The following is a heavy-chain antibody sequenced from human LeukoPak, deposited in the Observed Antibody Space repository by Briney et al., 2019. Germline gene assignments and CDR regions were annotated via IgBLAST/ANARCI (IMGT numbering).Heavy chain of an antibody. V-gene: IGHV4-39*07. CDR1: GGSISSSSYY. J-gene: IGHJ5*02. CDR3: ARRKGGIQLWLAISWFDP. D-gene: IGHD5-18*01. CDR2: INHSGST. Sequence: SETLSLTCTVSGGSISSSSYYWGWIRQPPGKGLEWIGEINHSGSTNYNPSLKSRVTISVDTSKNQFSLKLSSVTAADTAVYYCARRKGGIQLWLAISWFDPWGQGTLVTVSS.